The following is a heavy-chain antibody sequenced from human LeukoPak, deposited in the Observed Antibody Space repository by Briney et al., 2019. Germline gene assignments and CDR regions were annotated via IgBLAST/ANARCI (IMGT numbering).Heavy chain of an antibody. CDR3: TKDRSYGHDY. J-gene: IGHJ4*02. CDR1: GFTFNIYA. Sequence: PGGSLRLSCAASGFTFNIYAMNWVRQAPGKGLEWVSAISGSGGSTYYADPVKGRFTISRDNSKNTLFLQMNSLRVEDTAVYYCTKDRSYGHDYWGQGTLVTVSS. D-gene: IGHD3-16*01. V-gene: IGHV3-23*01. CDR2: ISGSGGST.